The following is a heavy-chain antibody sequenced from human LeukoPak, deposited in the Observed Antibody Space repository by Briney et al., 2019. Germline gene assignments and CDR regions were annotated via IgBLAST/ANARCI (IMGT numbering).Heavy chain of an antibody. J-gene: IGHJ4*02. CDR2: ISYDGSNK. CDR1: GFTFSSYA. Sequence: GRSLRLSCAASGFTFSSYAMHWVRQAPGKGLEWVAVISYDGSNKYYADSVKGRFTISRDNSKNTLYLQTNSLRAEDTAVYYCARDRRRVVPAAIPDYWGQGTLVTVSS. D-gene: IGHD2-2*01. CDR3: ARDRRRVVPAAIPDY. V-gene: IGHV3-30*01.